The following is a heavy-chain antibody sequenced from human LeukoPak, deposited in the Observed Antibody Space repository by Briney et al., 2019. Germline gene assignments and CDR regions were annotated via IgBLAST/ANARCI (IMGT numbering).Heavy chain of an antibody. J-gene: IGHJ4*02. CDR2: IHPSTGNP. Sequence: ASVKVSCKASGYSFTNYAMNWVRQAPGQGLEWMGWIHPSTGNPTYAQGFTGRFVFSLDTSVSTTYLQISSLKAEDTAVYFCARAFQTLGGLSLPDYWGQGTLLTVSS. CDR3: ARAFQTLGGLSLPDY. CDR1: GYSFTNYA. V-gene: IGHV7-4-1*02. D-gene: IGHD3-16*02.